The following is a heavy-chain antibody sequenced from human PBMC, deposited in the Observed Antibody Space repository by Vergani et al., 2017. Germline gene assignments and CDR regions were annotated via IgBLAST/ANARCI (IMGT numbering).Heavy chain of an antibody. J-gene: IGHJ5*02. CDR1: GDSIISRSYY. CDR2: IYYSGST. CDR3: ARHSTVEWLVKLGWIDP. D-gene: IGHD6-19*01. V-gene: IGHV4-39*01. Sequence: QMQLQESGPGLVKASETLSLTCTVSGDSIISRSYYWGWIRQPPGKGLDGIASIYYSGSTYYNPSLKSRVTISVDTSKNQFSLKLSSVTAADTAVYFCARHSTVEWLVKLGWIDPWGQGILVTVSS.